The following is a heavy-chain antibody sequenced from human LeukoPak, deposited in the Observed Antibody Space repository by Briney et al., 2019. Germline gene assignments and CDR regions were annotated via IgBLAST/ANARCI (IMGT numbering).Heavy chain of an antibody. V-gene: IGHV4-61*02. J-gene: IGHJ2*01. CDR2: VNPSGDT. CDR1: GGSINTGSYY. Sequence: SETLSLTCTVSGGSINTGSYYWSWIRQPAGKGLEWVGRVNPSGDTNYNPSLKSRVSISIETSKSQFSLNLNSVTAADTGMYYCVRGYNTGRYFDPWGRGTLVTVSS. D-gene: IGHD5-12*01. CDR3: VRGYNTGRYFDP.